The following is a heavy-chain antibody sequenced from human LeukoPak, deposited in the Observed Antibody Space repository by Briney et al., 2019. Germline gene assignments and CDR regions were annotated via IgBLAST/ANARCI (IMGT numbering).Heavy chain of an antibody. CDR2: INHSGST. D-gene: IGHD3-22*01. CDR3: ARERVGSDSSGYYYRASYYYYYMDV. CDR1: GGSFSGYY. Sequence: PSETLSLTCAAHGGSFSGYYWSWIRQPPGKGLEWIGEINHSGSTNYNPSLKSRVTISVDTSKNQFSLKLSSVTAADTAVYYCARERVGSDSSGYYYRASYYYYYMDVWGKGTTVTISS. J-gene: IGHJ6*03. V-gene: IGHV4-34*01.